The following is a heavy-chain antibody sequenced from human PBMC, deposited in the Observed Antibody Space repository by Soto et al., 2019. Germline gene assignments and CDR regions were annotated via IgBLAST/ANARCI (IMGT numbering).Heavy chain of an antibody. D-gene: IGHD5-12*01. J-gene: IGHJ4*02. V-gene: IGHV3-66*01. CDR1: GFTVSSNY. CDR2: IYSGGST. CDR3: AGNVDIVDTTEKKTDY. Sequence: EVQLVESGGGLVQPGGSLRLSCAASGFTVSSNYMSWVRQAPGKGLEWVSVIYSGGSTYYADSVKGRFTISRDNSKNTLYLQMNSLRAEDTAVYYCAGNVDIVDTTEKKTDYWGQGTLVTGSS.